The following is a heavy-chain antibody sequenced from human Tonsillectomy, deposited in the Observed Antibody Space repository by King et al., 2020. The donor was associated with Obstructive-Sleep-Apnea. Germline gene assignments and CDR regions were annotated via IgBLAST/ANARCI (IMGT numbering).Heavy chain of an antibody. CDR2: ISYGGSHK. Sequence: VQLVESGGGVVQPGRSLRLSCGASGFTFNSYAMHWVRQAPGKGLEWVAVISYGGSHKYYADSVKGRFSISRDNSKNTVYLQMKSLRVEDTALYYCARVQQLEYYFDYWGQGTLVTVSS. V-gene: IGHV3-30*04. CDR3: ARVQQLEYYFDY. J-gene: IGHJ4*02. CDR1: GFTFNSYA. D-gene: IGHD3-3*01.